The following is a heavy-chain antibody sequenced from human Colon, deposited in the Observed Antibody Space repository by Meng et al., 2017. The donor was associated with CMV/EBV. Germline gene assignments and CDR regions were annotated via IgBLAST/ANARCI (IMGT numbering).Heavy chain of an antibody. V-gene: IGHV3-43*01. Sequence: GGSLRLSCAGSGFTFDDYTMNWVRHAPGKGLEWISVISWDGSSKTYADSVRGRFAISRDNSKNSLFLQLSSPRVEDTALYYCAKGTAATTVPDFDSWGQGTLVTVSS. CDR2: ISWDGSSK. D-gene: IGHD4-17*01. CDR1: GFTFDDYT. CDR3: AKGTAATTVPDFDS. J-gene: IGHJ4*02.